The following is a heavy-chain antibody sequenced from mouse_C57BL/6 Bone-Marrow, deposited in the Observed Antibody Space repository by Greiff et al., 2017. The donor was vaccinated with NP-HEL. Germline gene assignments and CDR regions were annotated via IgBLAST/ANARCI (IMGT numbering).Heavy chain of an antibody. CDR1: GYTFTSYW. CDR3: ARCYSNYLAWFAY. J-gene: IGHJ3*01. CDR2: INPSSGYT. Sequence: QVQLKESGAELAKPGASVKLSCKASGYTFTSYWMHWVKQRPGQGLEWIGYINPSSGYTKYNQKFKDKATLTADKSSSTAYMQLSSLTYEDSAVYYCARCYSNYLAWFAYWGQGTLVTVSA. D-gene: IGHD2-5*01. V-gene: IGHV1-7*01.